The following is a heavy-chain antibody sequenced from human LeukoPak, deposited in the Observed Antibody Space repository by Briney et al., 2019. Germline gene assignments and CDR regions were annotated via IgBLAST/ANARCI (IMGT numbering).Heavy chain of an antibody. CDR1: GYSISSGYY. D-gene: IGHD1-1*01. J-gene: IGHJ3*02. CDR3: ARNAAGDAFDI. V-gene: IGHV4-38-2*02. Sequence: SETLSLTCTVSGYSISSGYYWGWIRQPPGKGLEWTGSIYHSGSTYYNPSLKSRVTISVDTSKNQFSLKLSSVTAADTAVYYCARNAAGDAFDIWGQGTMVTVSS. CDR2: IYHSGST.